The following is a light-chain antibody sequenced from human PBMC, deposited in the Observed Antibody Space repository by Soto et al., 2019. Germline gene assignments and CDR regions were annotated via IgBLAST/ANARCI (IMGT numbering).Light chain of an antibody. V-gene: IGKV1-39*01. CDR3: QQSYSTPLT. CDR1: QSISSSW. CDR2: AAS. Sequence: DIQMTQSLSTLSASVGDRVTITCRASQSISSSWLAWYQHKSGKAPKLLIYAASSLQSGVPSRFSGSGSGTDFTLTISSLQPEDFATYYCQQSYSTPLTFGGGTKVEIK. J-gene: IGKJ4*01.